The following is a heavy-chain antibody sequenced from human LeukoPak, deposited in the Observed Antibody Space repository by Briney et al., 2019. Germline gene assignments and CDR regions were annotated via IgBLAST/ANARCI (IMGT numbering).Heavy chain of an antibody. V-gene: IGHV3-11*05. CDR3: ARGGTLGAFDI. CDR2: IGTSSTYT. Sequence: GGSLRLSCAASGFTFSDYYMSWIRQAPGKGLEWLSYIGTSSTYTKYGDSVKGRFTISRDNAKNSLSVQMNTLRAEDTAIYYCARGGTLGAFDIWGRGTMVTVSS. CDR1: GFTFSDYY. J-gene: IGHJ3*02. D-gene: IGHD3-16*01.